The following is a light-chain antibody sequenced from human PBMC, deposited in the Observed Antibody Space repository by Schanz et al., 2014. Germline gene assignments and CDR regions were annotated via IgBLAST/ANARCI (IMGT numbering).Light chain of an antibody. CDR1: SSDVEVYNL. CDR2: EGT. J-gene: IGLJ2*01. CDR3: SSYAGATNVI. V-gene: IGLV2-23*01. Sequence: QSALTQPASVSGSPGQSITISCTGTSSDVEVYNLVSWYQQHPDKAPKLVIYEGTKRPSGVSNRFSGSTSGNTASLTISGLQAEDEADYYCSSYAGATNVIFGGGTKLTV.